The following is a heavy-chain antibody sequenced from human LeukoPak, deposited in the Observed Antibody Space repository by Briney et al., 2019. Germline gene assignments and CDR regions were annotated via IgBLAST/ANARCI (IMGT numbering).Heavy chain of an antibody. V-gene: IGHV3-48*03. J-gene: IGHJ4*02. D-gene: IGHD3-3*01. CDR2: ISRTGDTI. CDR1: GFTFSSSE. CDR3: ARAMMTTGGGVFDY. Sequence: GGSLRLSCVSSGFTFSSSEMNWVRQAPGKGLEWVSYISRTGDTIYYADSVKGRFTVSRDNAENSLYLQMNSLRAEDTAVYYCARAMMTTGGGVFDYWGQGTQVTVSS.